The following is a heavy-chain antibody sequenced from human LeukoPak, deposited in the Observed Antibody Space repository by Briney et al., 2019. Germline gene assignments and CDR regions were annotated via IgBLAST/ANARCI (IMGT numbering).Heavy chain of an antibody. CDR3: ARGTATAPSWFDP. D-gene: IGHD5-18*01. CDR2: INHSGST. CDR1: GGSFSGYY. Sequence: SQTLSLTCAVYGGSFSGYYWSWIRQPPGKGLEWIGEINHSGSTNYNPSLKSRVTISVDTSKNQFSLKLSSVTAADTAVYYCARGTATAPSWFDPWGQGTLVTVSS. J-gene: IGHJ5*02. V-gene: IGHV4-34*01.